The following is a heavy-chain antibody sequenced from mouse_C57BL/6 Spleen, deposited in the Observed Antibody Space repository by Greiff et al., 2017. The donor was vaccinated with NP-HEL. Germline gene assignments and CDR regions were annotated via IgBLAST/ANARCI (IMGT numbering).Heavy chain of an antibody. J-gene: IGHJ3*01. V-gene: IGHV1-20*01. CDR3: ARGGDYDGFAY. D-gene: IGHD1-2*01. CDR1: GYSFTGYF. Sequence: VQLQQSGPELVKPGDSVKISCKASGYSFTGYFMNWVMQSHGKSLEWIGRINPYNGDTFYNQKFKGKATLTVDKSSNTAHMELRSLTSEDSAVDYCARGGDYDGFAYWGQGTLVTVSA. CDR2: INPYNGDT.